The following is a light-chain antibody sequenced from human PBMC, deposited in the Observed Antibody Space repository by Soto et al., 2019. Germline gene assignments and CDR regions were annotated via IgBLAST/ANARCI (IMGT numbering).Light chain of an antibody. CDR1: TSNIGNNF. CDR3: GTWDSSLSAVV. Sequence: QSVLTQPPSASGTPGQRVTISCSGSTSNIGNNFVSWYQQFPGTAPKLLIYDDNKRPSGIPDRFSGSKSGTSATLGITGLQTGDEADYYCGTWDSSLSAVVFGGGTKLTVL. V-gene: IGLV1-51*01. J-gene: IGLJ3*02. CDR2: DDN.